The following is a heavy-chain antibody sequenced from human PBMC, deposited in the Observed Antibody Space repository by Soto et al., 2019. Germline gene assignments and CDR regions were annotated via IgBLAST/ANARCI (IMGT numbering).Heavy chain of an antibody. Sequence: PGGFLRLSCAASGVTFSSYSMNWVRQAPGKGLEWVSTIRGFGGDTYYADSVKGRFTISRDNSKNTLYLQMNSLRAEDTAVYYCAKDVNYDILAGYYYYWGQGTLVTVSS. V-gene: IGHV3-23*01. J-gene: IGHJ4*02. CDR2: IRGFGGDT. CDR1: GVTFSSYS. CDR3: AKDVNYDILAGYYYY. D-gene: IGHD3-9*01.